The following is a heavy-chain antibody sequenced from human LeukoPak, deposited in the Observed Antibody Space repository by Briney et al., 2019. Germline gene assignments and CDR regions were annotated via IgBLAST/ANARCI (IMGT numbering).Heavy chain of an antibody. D-gene: IGHD1-1*01. V-gene: IGHV1-69*04. CDR1: GGTFSSYA. J-gene: IGHJ4*02. Sequence: ASVKVSCKASGGTFSSYAISWVRQAPGQGLEWMGRIIPILSIANYAQKFQGRVTITADKSTSTAYMELSSLRSEDTAVYYCASLDKMATTDFDYWGQGTLVTVSS. CDR2: IIPILSIA. CDR3: ASLDKMATTDFDY.